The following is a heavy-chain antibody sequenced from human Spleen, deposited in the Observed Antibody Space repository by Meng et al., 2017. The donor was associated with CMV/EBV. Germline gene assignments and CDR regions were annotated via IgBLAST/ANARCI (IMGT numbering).Heavy chain of an antibody. D-gene: IGHD3-3*01. CDR1: GSTFNIYS. J-gene: IGHJ6*02. V-gene: IGHV1-18*01. CDR2: ISPYNGYT. CDR3: AKGIGGYYYGMDV. Sequence: ASVKVSCKASGSTFNIYSISWLRQAPGQGLEWMGWISPYNGYTNYAEKVQGRVTMTTDTSTTTAYMELRSLRSDDTAVYYCAKGIGGYYYGMDVWGQGTTVTVSS.